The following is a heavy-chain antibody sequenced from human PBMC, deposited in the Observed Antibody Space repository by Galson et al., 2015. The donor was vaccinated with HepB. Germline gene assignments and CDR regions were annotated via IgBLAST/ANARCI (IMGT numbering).Heavy chain of an antibody. D-gene: IGHD1-1*01. V-gene: IGHV1-46*01. CDR1: GYTFTSYY. CDR3: AGSLTGADAFDI. CDR2: INPSGGST. J-gene: IGHJ3*02. Sequence: SVKVSCKASGYTFTSYYMHWVRQAPGQGLEWMGIINPSGGSTSYAQKFQGRVTMTRDTSTSTVYMELSSLRSEDTAVYYCAGSLTGADAFDIWGQGTMVTVSS.